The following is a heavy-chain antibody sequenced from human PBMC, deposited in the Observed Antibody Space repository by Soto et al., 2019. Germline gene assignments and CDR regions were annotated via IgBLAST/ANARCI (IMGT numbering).Heavy chain of an antibody. CDR1: GGSVSNSQYF. CDR2: LSHFGSV. D-gene: IGHD2-15*01. J-gene: IGHJ4*02. Sequence: LQLQESGPGLVKPSEALSLTCTVSGGSVSNSQYFWVWLRQPPGKGREWIGILSHFGSVRYNRSLNRPGSIYVDTSTNQFALRLPSLTAADTAVFYCVNQRYSTTYLDYWAQGNLGSGST. CDR3: VNQRYSTTYLDY. V-gene: IGHV4-39*01.